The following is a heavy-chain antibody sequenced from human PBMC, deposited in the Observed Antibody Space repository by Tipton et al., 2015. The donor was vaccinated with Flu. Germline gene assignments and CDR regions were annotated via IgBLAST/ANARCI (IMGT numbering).Heavy chain of an antibody. J-gene: IGHJ6*02. CDR3: ASSIAGPLSYYYGMDV. V-gene: IGHV3-48*03. D-gene: IGHD6-6*01. CDR2: ISGSGSTI. Sequence: SLRLSCAASGFTFSSYYMHWVRQAPGKGLEWVSYISGSGSTIYYADSVKGRFTISRDNAKNSLYLQMNSLRAEDAAVYYCASSIAGPLSYYYGMDVWGQGTTVTVSS. CDR1: GFTFSSYY.